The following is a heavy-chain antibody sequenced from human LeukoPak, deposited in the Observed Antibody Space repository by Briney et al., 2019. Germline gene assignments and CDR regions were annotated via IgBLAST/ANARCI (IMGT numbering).Heavy chain of an antibody. V-gene: IGHV4-39*07. D-gene: IGHD3-3*01. CDR3: AGALTIFGVVIGFDAFDI. J-gene: IGHJ3*02. Sequence: SETLSLTCTVSGGSISSSSYYWGWIRQPPGKGLEWIGSIYYSGSTYYNPSLKSRVTISVGTSKNQFSLKLSSVTAADTAVYYCAGALTIFGVVIGFDAFDIWGQGTMVTVSS. CDR1: GGSISSSSYY. CDR2: IYYSGST.